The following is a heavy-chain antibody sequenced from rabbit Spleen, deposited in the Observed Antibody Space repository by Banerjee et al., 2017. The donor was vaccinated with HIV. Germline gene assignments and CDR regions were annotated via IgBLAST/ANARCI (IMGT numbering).Heavy chain of an antibody. V-gene: IGHV1S40*01. Sequence: VESGGGLVKPGASLTLTCTASGFSFSSSYDMCWVRQAPGKGLEWIGCIYTGNYKTYYAGWAKGRFTISKASSTTVTLQMTSLTAADTATYFCARDSGSNDYIDVYFNLWGQGTLVTVS. J-gene: IGHJ4*01. CDR3: ARDSGSNDYIDVYFNL. CDR2: IYTGNYKT. D-gene: IGHD8-1*01. CDR1: GFSFSSSYD.